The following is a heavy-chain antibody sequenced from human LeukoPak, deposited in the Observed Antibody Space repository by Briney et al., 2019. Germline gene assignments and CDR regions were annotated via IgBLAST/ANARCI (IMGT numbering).Heavy chain of an antibody. CDR1: GFTFSSYA. V-gene: IGHV3-30*04. Sequence: GGSLRLSCAASGFTFSSYAMHWVRQAPGKGLEWVAVISYDKSHKYYADSVKGRLTISRDNSRNTLYLQVNSLRVEDTALYYCAKDPETGYDFILFGFDYWGQGTLVTVSS. J-gene: IGHJ4*02. D-gene: IGHD5-12*01. CDR3: AKDPETGYDFILFGFDY. CDR2: ISYDKSHK.